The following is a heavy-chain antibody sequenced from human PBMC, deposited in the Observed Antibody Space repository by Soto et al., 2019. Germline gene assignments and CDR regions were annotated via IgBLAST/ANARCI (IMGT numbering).Heavy chain of an antibody. CDR2: ISWNSGSI. D-gene: IGHD3-22*01. V-gene: IGHV3-9*01. CDR3: AKVAYYYDSSGYYDAFDI. J-gene: IGHJ3*02. CDR1: GFTFDDYA. Sequence: GGSLRFSCAASGFTFDDYAMHWVRQAPGKGLEWVSGISWNSGSIGYADSVKGRFTISRDNAKNSLYLQMNSLRAEDTALYYCAKVAYYYDSSGYYDAFDIWGQGTMVTVSS.